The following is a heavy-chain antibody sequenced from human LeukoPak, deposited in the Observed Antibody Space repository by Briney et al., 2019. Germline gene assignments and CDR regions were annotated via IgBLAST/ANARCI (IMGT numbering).Heavy chain of an antibody. Sequence: SVKVSYKASGGTFSSYAISWVRQAPGQGLEWMGGIIPIFGTANYAQKFQGRVTITADESMSTAYMELSSLRSEDTAVYYCARIPTGTYRFDPWGQGTLVTVSS. CDR2: IIPIFGTA. J-gene: IGHJ5*02. D-gene: IGHD1-1*01. CDR3: ARIPTGTYRFDP. CDR1: GGTFSSYA. V-gene: IGHV1-69*13.